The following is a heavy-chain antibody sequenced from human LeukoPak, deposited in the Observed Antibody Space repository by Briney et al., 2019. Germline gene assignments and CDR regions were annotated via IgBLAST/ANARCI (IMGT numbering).Heavy chain of an antibody. D-gene: IGHD1-26*01. Sequence: ALVKVSCKASGGTFSSYAISWVRQAPGQGLEWMGWISAYNGNTNYAQKLQGGVTMTTDTSTSTAYMELRSLRSDDTAVYYCAVPSVRAPYSGSDDAFDIWGQGTMVTVSS. CDR1: GGTFSSYA. J-gene: IGHJ3*02. CDR2: ISAYNGNT. V-gene: IGHV1-18*01. CDR3: AVPSVRAPYSGSDDAFDI.